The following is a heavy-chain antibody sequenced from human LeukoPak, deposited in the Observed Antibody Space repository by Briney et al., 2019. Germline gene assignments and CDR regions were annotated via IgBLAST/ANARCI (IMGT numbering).Heavy chain of an antibody. J-gene: IGHJ3*01. CDR2: ISWNSGSI. CDR3: VPHDAFDV. Sequence: PGRSLRLSCAASGFTFDDYAMHWVRQAPGKGLEWVSGISWNSGSIGYADSVKGRFTISRDNSKNTLYLQMNSLRPEDTAIYYCVPHDAFDVWGQGTMVTVS. V-gene: IGHV3-9*01. CDR1: GFTFDDYA.